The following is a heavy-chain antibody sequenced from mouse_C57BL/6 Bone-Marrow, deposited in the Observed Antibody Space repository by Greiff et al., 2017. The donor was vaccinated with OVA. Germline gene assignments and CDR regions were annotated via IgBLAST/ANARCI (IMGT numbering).Heavy chain of an antibody. CDR3: TRGSRITTVVATDY. V-gene: IGHV5-9-1*02. J-gene: IGHJ2*01. CDR2: ISSGGDYI. D-gene: IGHD1-1*01. CDR1: GFTFSSYA. Sequence: EVKVVESGAGLVKPGGSLKLSCAASGFTFSSYAMSWVSQTPVKRLEWVAYISSGGDYIYYADTVKGRVTIFRDNAWNTLYLQMSSLKSEDTAMDYCTRGSRITTVVATDYWGQGTTLTVSS.